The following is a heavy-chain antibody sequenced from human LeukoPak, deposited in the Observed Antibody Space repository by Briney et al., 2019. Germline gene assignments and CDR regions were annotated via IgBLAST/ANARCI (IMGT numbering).Heavy chain of an antibody. CDR3: ARAEYDILTGYFYWFDP. CDR1: GGTFISYA. Sequence: SVKVSCKASGGTFISYAISWVRQAPGQGLEWMGGIIPIFGTANYAQKFQGRVTITADESTSTAYMELSSLRSEDTAVYYCARAEYDILTGYFYWFDPWGQGTLVTVSS. CDR2: IIPIFGTA. J-gene: IGHJ5*02. D-gene: IGHD3-9*01. V-gene: IGHV1-69*13.